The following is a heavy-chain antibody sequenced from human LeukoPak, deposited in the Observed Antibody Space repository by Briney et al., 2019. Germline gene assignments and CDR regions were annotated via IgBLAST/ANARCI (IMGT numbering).Heavy chain of an antibody. Sequence: GGSLRLSCAASGFTFSSYSMNWVRQAPGKGLEWVSSISSSSSYIYYADSVKGRFTISRDNAKNSLYLQMNSLRAEDTAVYYCARLSGSDAFDIWGQGTMVTVSS. V-gene: IGHV3-21*01. CDR2: ISSSSSYI. D-gene: IGHD3-10*01. J-gene: IGHJ3*02. CDR1: GFTFSSYS. CDR3: ARLSGSDAFDI.